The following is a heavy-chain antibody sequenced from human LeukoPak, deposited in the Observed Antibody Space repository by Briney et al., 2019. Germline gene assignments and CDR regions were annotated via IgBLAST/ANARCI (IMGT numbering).Heavy chain of an antibody. V-gene: IGHV4-4*07. D-gene: IGHD2-2*01. J-gene: IGHJ4*02. CDR1: GASIDTYY. Sequence: SETLSLTCTVSGASIDTYYWSWIRQPAGKGLEWIGRISSSGSTDYNPSLKTRLTMSVDTSKNQLSLELSSVTAADTAVYYCARDCSSTSCYVVFGYWGQGTQVTVSS. CDR3: ARDCSSTSCYVVFGY. CDR2: ISSSGST.